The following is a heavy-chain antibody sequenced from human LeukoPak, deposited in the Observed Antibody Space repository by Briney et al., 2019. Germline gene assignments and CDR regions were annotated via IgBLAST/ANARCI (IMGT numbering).Heavy chain of an antibody. CDR1: GHSMSSGYY. V-gene: IGHV4-38-2*01. CDR2: IYHSGST. CDR3: ARGKRAAAGTDY. J-gene: IGHJ4*02. Sequence: SETLSLTCAVSGHSMSSGYYWGWIRQPPGKGLEWIGSIYHSGSTYYNPSLKSRVTISVDTSKNQFSLKLSSVTAADTAVYYCARGKRAAAGTDYWGQGTLVTVSS. D-gene: IGHD6-13*01.